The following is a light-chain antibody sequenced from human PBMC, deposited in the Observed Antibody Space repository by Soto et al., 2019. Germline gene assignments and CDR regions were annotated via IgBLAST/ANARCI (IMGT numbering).Light chain of an antibody. V-gene: IGKV3-20*01. CDR1: QSVASNH. CDR2: GAS. Sequence: EVVLTQSPGTLSLSAGERATLSCRASQSVASNHLAWYQQKPGQPPRLLIYGASTRSAGIPDRFSGIGAGTDFTLTIRGLEPEDFGVFCCSHYGRWPRFLVGGGP. CDR3: SHYGRWPRFL. J-gene: IGKJ4*01.